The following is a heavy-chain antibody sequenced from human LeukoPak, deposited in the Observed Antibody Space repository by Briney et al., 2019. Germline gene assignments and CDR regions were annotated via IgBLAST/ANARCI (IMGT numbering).Heavy chain of an antibody. D-gene: IGHD2-2*01. V-gene: IGHV1-18*01. CDR3: ARGGIVVVPDHLAAGPIYYYCGMDV. CDR1: GYTFTSYG. CDR2: ISAYNGNT. J-gene: IGHJ6*02. Sequence: ASVKVSCKASGYTFTSYGISWVRQAPGQGLEWMGWISAYNGNTNYAQKLQGRVTMTTDTSTSTAYMELRSLRSDDTAVYYCARGGIVVVPDHLAAGPIYYYCGMDVWGQGTTVTVSS.